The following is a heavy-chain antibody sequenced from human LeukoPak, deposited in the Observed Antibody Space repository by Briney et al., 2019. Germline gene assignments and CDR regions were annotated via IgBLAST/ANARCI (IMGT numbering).Heavy chain of an antibody. D-gene: IGHD5-18*01. CDR1: GYTFTGYY. CDR2: INPNSGGT. V-gene: IGHV1-2*02. Sequence: ASVKVSCKASGYTFTGYYMHWVRQAPGQGLEWMGWINPNSGGTNYAQKFQGRVTMTRDTSISTVYMELRSLRSEDTAVYYCARGRGTGMVDDYWGQGTLVTVSS. J-gene: IGHJ4*02. CDR3: ARGRGTGMVDDY.